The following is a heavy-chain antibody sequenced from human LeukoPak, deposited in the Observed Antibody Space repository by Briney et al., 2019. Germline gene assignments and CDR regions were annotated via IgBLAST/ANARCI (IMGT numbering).Heavy chain of an antibody. V-gene: IGHV1-46*01. J-gene: IGHJ6*03. CDR3: ASRTHTISSYYYMDV. D-gene: IGHD3-3*01. Sequence: ASVKVSCKASGYTFTSYYMHWVRQAPGQGLEWMGIINPSGGSTSYAQKFQGKVTMTGDMSTSTVYMELSRLRSDDTPVYYCASRTHTISSYYYMDVWGKGTTVTVSS. CDR2: INPSGGST. CDR1: GYTFTSYY.